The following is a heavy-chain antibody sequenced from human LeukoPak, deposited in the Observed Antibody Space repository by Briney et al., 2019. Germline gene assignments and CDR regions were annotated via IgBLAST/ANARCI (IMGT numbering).Heavy chain of an antibody. D-gene: IGHD6-6*01. Sequence: GASVTVSCKASGYTFTGYYILWVRQAPGQGLEWMGWINPSSGGTKYAQKFQGRVTMTRDTSISSAYMELSGLRSDDTAVYYCARGEGIAARPTVDYWGQGTLVTVSS. CDR1: GYTFTGYY. V-gene: IGHV1-2*02. CDR3: ARGEGIAARPTVDY. CDR2: INPSSGGT. J-gene: IGHJ4*02.